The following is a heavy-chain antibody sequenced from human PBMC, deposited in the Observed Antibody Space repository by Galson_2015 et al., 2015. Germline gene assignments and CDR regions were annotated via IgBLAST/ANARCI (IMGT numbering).Heavy chain of an antibody. V-gene: IGHV1-69*10. CDR2: IIPILGTA. CDR3: AAGPVTSGWFDP. CDR1: GGTFSSYA. Sequence: SVKVSCKASGGTFSSYAIGWVRQAPGQGLEWMGGIIPILGTANYAQKFQGRVTITADKSTSTAYMELSSLRSEDTAVYYCAAGPVTSGWFDPWGQGTLVTVSS. D-gene: IGHD4-17*01. J-gene: IGHJ5*02.